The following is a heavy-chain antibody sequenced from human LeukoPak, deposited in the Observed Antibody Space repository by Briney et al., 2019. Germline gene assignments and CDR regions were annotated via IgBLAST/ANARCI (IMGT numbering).Heavy chain of an antibody. V-gene: IGHV1-2*02. CDR3: ARGLGKNTFDI. Sequence: ASVKVSCKSSGYTFTGYYIHWVRRAPGQGLEWMGWINPNSGGTNYAQKFQGSVTTTRDTSITTVYMELSRLTSDDTAIYYCARGLGKNTFDIWGQGTMVTVSS. J-gene: IGHJ3*02. CDR2: INPNSGGT. D-gene: IGHD3-16*01. CDR1: GYTFTGYY.